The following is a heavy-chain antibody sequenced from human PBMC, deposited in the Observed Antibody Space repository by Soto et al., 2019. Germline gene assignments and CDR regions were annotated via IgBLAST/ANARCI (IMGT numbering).Heavy chain of an antibody. CDR2: MNPNSGNT. V-gene: IGHV1-8*01. CDR3: ARGLPYSVYDWFDY. Sequence: QVQLVQSGAEVKKPGASVKVSCKASGYTFTSYDLNWVRQATGQGLEWMGWMNPNSGNTGYAQKFQGRVTMTRNTSISTAYMELSSLRSEDTAVYYCARGLPYSVYDWFDYWGQGTLVTVSS. J-gene: IGHJ4*02. D-gene: IGHD5-12*01. CDR1: GYTFTSYD.